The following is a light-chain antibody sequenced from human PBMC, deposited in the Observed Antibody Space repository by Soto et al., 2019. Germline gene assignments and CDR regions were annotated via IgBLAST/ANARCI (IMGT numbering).Light chain of an antibody. CDR2: LGS. CDR1: QSLLHGNGYNY. CDR3: MQGLQMPFT. V-gene: IGKV2-28*01. Sequence: DLVLTQSPLSLPVTPGEPASISCRSSQSLLHGNGYNYLEWYLQRPGQSPQLLIYLGSTRASGVPDRFSGSGSGTGFTLKISRVEAEDVGLYYCMQGLQMPFTFGPGTKVDIK. J-gene: IGKJ3*01.